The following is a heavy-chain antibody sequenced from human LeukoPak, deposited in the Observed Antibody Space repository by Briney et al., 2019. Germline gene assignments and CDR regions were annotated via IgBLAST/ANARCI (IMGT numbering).Heavy chain of an antibody. CDR1: GYTFIDYY. V-gene: IGHV1-69-2*01. J-gene: IGHJ4*02. D-gene: IGHD6-13*01. CDR3: ATRDSSSPIDY. Sequence: ASVKVSCKVSGYTFIDYYMHWVPQAPGKGLEWMGLVDPEDGETVYAEKFQGRVTITADTSTDTAYMELSSLRSEDTAVYYCATRDSSSPIDYWGQGTLVTVSS. CDR2: VDPEDGET.